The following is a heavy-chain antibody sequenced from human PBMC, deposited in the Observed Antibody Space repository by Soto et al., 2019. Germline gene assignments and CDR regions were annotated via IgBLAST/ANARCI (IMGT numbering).Heavy chain of an antibody. CDR3: AAALHDYGDYVGFYFDY. CDR1: GFNFTSSA. CDR2: IVVGRGNT. Sequence: QMQLVQSGPEVKKPGTSVKVSCKASGFNFTSSAVQWVRQARGQRLELIGWIVVGRGNTNYAQKFQERVTITRDMSISTAYMELSSLRSEDTAVYYCAAALHDYGDYVGFYFDYWGQGTLVTVSS. V-gene: IGHV1-58*01. D-gene: IGHD4-17*01. J-gene: IGHJ4*02.